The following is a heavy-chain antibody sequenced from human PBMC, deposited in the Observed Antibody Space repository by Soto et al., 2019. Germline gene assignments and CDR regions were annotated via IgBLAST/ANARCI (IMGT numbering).Heavy chain of an antibody. D-gene: IGHD1-1*01. Sequence: PSETLSLTCTVSGGSVSGYYWSWIRQPPGKGLEWIGYIYYSGSTNYNPSLKSRVTISVDTSKNQFSLKLSSVTAADTAVYYCARINWDRGYYYYGMDVWGQGTTVTVSS. V-gene: IGHV4-59*02. CDR2: IYYSGST. J-gene: IGHJ6*02. CDR3: ARINWDRGYYYYGMDV. CDR1: GGSVSGYY.